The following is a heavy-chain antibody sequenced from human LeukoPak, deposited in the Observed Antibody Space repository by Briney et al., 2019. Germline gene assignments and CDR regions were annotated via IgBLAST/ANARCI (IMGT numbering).Heavy chain of an antibody. CDR3: ARAGRPRTEVAAGMDV. V-gene: IGHV3-7*01. CDR1: GFTFSTYW. CDR2: IKQDGSER. D-gene: IGHD6-19*01. Sequence: QPGGSLRLSCAASGFTFSTYWMNWVRHTPGKGLEWVANIKQDGSERYYVESVRGRFTISRDNAKNSLYLQMNSLRAEDTAVYYCARAGRPRTEVAAGMDVWGQGTTVTVSS. J-gene: IGHJ6*02.